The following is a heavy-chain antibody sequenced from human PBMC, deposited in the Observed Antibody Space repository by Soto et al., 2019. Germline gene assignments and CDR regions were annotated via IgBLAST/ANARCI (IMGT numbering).Heavy chain of an antibody. Sequence: GGCLRLSCPASGFTFSSYAMSWVRQAPGKGLEWVSAISGSGGSTYYADSVKGRFTISRDNSKNTLYLQMNSLRAEDTAVYYCAKGLFLGRYSSLWGQGTLVTVSS. J-gene: IGHJ4*02. CDR3: AKGLFLGRYSSL. D-gene: IGHD6-13*01. V-gene: IGHV3-23*01. CDR2: ISGSGGST. CDR1: GFTFSSYA.